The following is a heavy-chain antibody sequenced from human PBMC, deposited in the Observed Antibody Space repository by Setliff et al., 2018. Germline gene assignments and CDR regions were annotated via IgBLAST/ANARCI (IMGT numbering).Heavy chain of an antibody. CDR1: GGSISSGGYY. CDR3: ARRYNFWSGYFDY. Sequence: PSETLSLTCTVSGGSISSGGYYWSWIRQHPWKGLVWIGSIYYSGSTYYDPSLKSRVTISVDTSKNQFSLKLSSVTAADTAVYYCARRYNFWSGYFDYWGQGTLVTVSS. V-gene: IGHV4-39*01. D-gene: IGHD3-3*01. CDR2: IYYSGST. J-gene: IGHJ4*02.